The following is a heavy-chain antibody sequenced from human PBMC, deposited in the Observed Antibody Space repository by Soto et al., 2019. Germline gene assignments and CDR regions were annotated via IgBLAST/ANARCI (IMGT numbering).Heavy chain of an antibody. CDR1: SGSISSSNW. V-gene: IGHV4-4*02. D-gene: IGHD6-19*01. J-gene: IGHJ3*02. CDR3: ASSGWKTYDAFDI. CDR2: IYHSGST. Sequence: QVQLQESGPGLVKPSGTLSLTCAVSSGSISSSNWWSWVRQPPGKGLEWIGEIYHSGSTKYNPSLKSRVTISVDQSKNQFSLKLSSVTAADTAVYYCASSGWKTYDAFDIWGQGTMVTVSS.